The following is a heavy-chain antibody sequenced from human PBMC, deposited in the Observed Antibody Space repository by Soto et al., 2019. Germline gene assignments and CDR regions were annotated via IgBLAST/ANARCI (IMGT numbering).Heavy chain of an antibody. J-gene: IGHJ4*02. V-gene: IGHV3-33*01. CDR1: GFTFSSYG. D-gene: IGHD1-1*01. CDR2: IWYDGSNK. CDR3: ARDRGNWNDDYYFDY. Sequence: QVQLVESGGGVVQPGRSLRLSCAASGFTFSSYGMHWVRQAPGKGLEWVAVIWYDGSNKYYVDSVKGRFTISRDNSKNPLYLQMNSLRAEDTAVYYCARDRGNWNDDYYFDYWGQGTLVTVSS.